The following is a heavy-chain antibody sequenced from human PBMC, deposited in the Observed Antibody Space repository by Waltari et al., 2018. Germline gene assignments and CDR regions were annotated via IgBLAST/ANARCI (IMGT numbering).Heavy chain of an antibody. Sequence: QVQLVQSGAEVKKPGASVKVSCKASGYTFTSYDINWVRQATGQGLEWMGWMKPNSGNTGYEQKFQGRVTITRNTSISTAYMELRSLRSEDTAVYYCARGVKYSRVSLGVWGQGTLVTVSS. CDR3: ARGVKYSRVSLGV. CDR1: GYTFTSYD. D-gene: IGHD6-19*01. CDR2: MKPNSGNT. J-gene: IGHJ4*02. V-gene: IGHV1-8*03.